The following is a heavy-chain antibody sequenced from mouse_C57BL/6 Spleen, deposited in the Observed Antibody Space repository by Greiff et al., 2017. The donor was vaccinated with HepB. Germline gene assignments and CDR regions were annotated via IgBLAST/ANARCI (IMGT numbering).Heavy chain of an antibody. D-gene: IGHD1-1*01. CDR1: GYAFSSSW. V-gene: IGHV1-82*01. Sequence: QVQLKESGPELVKPGASVKISCKASGYAFSSSWMNWVKQRPGKGLEWIGRIYPGDGDTNYNGKFKGQATLTADKSSSTAYMQLSSLTSEDSAVYFCARWAIYYYGSSSLFDYWGQGTTLTVSS. CDR3: ARWAIYYYGSSSLFDY. CDR2: IYPGDGDT. J-gene: IGHJ2*01.